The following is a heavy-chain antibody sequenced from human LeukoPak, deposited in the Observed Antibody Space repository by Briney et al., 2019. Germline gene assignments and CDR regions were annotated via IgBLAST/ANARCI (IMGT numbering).Heavy chain of an antibody. Sequence: GGSLRLSCAASGFTFSSYAMSWVRQAPGKGLEWVSAISGSGGSTYYADSVKGRFTISRDNSKNTLYLQMNSLRAEDTAVYYCAKDDYDSSGYYFGYWGQGTPGHRLL. J-gene: IGHJ4*02. CDR3: AKDDYDSSGYYFGY. CDR2: ISGSGGST. V-gene: IGHV3-23*01. D-gene: IGHD3-22*01. CDR1: GFTFSSYA.